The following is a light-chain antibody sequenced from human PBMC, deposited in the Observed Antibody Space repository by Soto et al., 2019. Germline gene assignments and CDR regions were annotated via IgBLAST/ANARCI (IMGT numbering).Light chain of an antibody. Sequence: EIVLTQSPANLSLSPGERATLSCRASQSVSSYLAWYQQKPGQAPRLLIYDASNRATGIPARFSGSGSGTDFALTISSLEPEDFAVYHCQQRSNWPSTFGGGTKVEIK. CDR3: QQRSNWPST. V-gene: IGKV3-11*01. CDR1: QSVSSY. CDR2: DAS. J-gene: IGKJ4*01.